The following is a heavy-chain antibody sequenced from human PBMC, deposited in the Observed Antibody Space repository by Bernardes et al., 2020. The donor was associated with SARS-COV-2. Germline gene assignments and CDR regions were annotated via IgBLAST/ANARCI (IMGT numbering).Heavy chain of an antibody. CDR2: VYFTGNT. Sequence: SETLSLTCTVSGGPIGSHYWSWIRQSPGKGLEWIENVYFTGNTNHNPSLRSRAIIEIDTSKSQFSLRLNSVTAADAAVYYCARDVFLGSSWDQSYYGMDVWGQGTTVTVAS. J-gene: IGHJ6*02. D-gene: IGHD6-13*01. V-gene: IGHV4-59*11. CDR3: ARDVFLGSSWDQSYYGMDV. CDR1: GGPIGSHY.